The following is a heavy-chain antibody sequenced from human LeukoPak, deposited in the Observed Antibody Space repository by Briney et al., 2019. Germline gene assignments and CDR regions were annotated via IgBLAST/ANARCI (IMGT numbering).Heavy chain of an antibody. CDR2: IRGEADGGTT. V-gene: IGHV3-49*04. J-gene: IGHJ4*02. CDR1: GVTFCDYA. CDR3: TRGSPYCSGGSCSFPPY. D-gene: IGHD2-15*01. Sequence: GGSLRLSCTPSGVTFCDYAMSWVRQAPGKGGEWVGFIRGEADGGTTEYAASGKGRFTISRDTSKSITYLQMRSLKTEDTAVYYCTRGSPYCSGGSCSFPPYWGQGTLVTVSS.